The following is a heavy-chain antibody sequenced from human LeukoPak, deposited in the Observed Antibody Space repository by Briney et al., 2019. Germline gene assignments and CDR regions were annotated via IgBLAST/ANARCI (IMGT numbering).Heavy chain of an antibody. J-gene: IGHJ4*02. V-gene: IGHV5-51*01. CDR2: IYPGDSDT. Sequence: GDSLKISCKVSGYSFSSNWIGWVRQLPGKGLEWMGIIYPGDSDTRYSPSFQGQVTISADKSISTAYLQWSSLKASGTAMYYCTRQYTSSSDYWGQGTLVTVSS. CDR1: GYSFSSNW. D-gene: IGHD6-6*01. CDR3: TRQYTSSSDY.